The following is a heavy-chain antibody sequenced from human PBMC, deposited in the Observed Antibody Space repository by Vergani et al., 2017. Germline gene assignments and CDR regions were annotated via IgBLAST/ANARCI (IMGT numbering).Heavy chain of an antibody. V-gene: IGHV1-69*01. D-gene: IGHD2-2*02. CDR2: IIPIFGTA. CDR1: GGTFSSYA. J-gene: IGHJ2*01. Sequence: QVQLLQSGAEVKKPGSSVKVSCKASGGTFSSYAISWVRQAPGQGLEWMGGIIPIFGTANYAQKFQGRVTITADESTSTAYMELSSLRSEDTAVYYCARVYCSSTSCYIGIDWYFDLWGRGTLVTVSS. CDR3: ARVYCSSTSCYIGIDWYFDL.